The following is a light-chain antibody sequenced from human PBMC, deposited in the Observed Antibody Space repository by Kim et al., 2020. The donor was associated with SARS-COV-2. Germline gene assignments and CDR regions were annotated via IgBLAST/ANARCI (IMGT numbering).Light chain of an antibody. J-gene: IGLJ3*02. CDR1: RSNIGSSS. CDR3: AAWDDSLNGWV. V-gene: IGLV1-44*01. Sequence: QSVLTQPPSVSGTPGQRVTIYCSGTRSNIGSSSLSWYQQFPGTTPRLLIYDTNHRPSGVPDRFSGSKSGTSASLAISGLQSEDEADYYCAAWDDSLNGWVFGGGTQLTVL. CDR2: DTN.